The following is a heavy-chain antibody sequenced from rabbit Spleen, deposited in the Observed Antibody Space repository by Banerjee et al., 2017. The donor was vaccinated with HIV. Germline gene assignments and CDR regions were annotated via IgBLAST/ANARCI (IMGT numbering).Heavy chain of an antibody. V-gene: IGHV1S40*01. CDR1: GVSFSSNSY. Sequence: QSLEESGGDLVKPGASLTLTCTASGVSFSSNSYMCWVRQAPGKGLEWIACINTATGKAVYASWAKGRFTISKTSSTTVTLQMTSLTTADTATYFCATYGVNSEWGFNLWGQGTLVTV. CDR3: ATYGVNSEWGFNL. D-gene: IGHD4-1*01. J-gene: IGHJ4*01. CDR2: INTATGKA.